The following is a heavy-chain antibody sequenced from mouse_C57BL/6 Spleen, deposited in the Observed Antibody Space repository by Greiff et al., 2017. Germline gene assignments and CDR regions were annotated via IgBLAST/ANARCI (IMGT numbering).Heavy chain of an antibody. Sequence: QVHVQQSGAELVRPGASVTLSCKASGYTFTDYEMHWVKQTPVHGLEWIGAIDPETGGTAYNQKFKGKAILTADKSSSTAYMELRSLTSEDSAVYYCTRGVPYAMDYWGQGTSVTVSS. CDR3: TRGVPYAMDY. CDR2: IDPETGGT. CDR1: GYTFTDYE. V-gene: IGHV1-15*01. J-gene: IGHJ4*01.